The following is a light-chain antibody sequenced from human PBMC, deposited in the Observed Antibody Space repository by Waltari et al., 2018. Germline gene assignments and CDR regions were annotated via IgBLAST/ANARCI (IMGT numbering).Light chain of an antibody. Sequence: DIQMTQYPSTLSASVGDRVTLTCLASQSNTLWSAWYQPKPGKAPKVLIHKASNLESGVPARFSGTGYGTGLTLTISSLQPDDFASYYCQQYDVYPWTFGQGTQVEIK. CDR3: QQYDVYPWT. J-gene: IGKJ1*01. V-gene: IGKV1-5*03. CDR2: KAS. CDR1: QSNTLW.